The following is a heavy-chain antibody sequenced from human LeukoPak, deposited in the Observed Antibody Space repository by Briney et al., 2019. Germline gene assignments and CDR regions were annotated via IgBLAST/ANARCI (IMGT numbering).Heavy chain of an antibody. Sequence: GGSLRLSCAASGFSFSSYSMNWVRQAPGKGLEWVSYISISSSTIYYAESVKGRFTISRDSAKNSLCLQMNSLRDEDTAVYYCARVRSGYQFDYWGREPWSPSPQ. V-gene: IGHV3-48*02. CDR3: ARVRSGYQFDY. CDR1: GFSFSSYS. J-gene: IGHJ4*02. D-gene: IGHD5-12*01. CDR2: ISISSSTI.